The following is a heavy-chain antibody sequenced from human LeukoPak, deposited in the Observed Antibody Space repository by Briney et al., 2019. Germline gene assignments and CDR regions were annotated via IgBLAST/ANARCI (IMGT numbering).Heavy chain of an antibody. D-gene: IGHD6-19*01. CDR2: IYHSGST. Sequence: SETLSLTCAVSGYSISSGYYWGWTRQPPGKGLEWIGSIYHSGSTYYNPSLKSRVTISVDTSKNQFSLKLSSVTAADTAVYYCARHVEIAVAGPIDYWGQGTLVTVSS. V-gene: IGHV4-38-2*01. J-gene: IGHJ4*02. CDR3: ARHVEIAVAGPIDY. CDR1: GYSISSGYY.